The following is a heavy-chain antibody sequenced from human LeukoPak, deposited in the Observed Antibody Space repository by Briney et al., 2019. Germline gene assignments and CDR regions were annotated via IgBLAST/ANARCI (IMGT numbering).Heavy chain of an antibody. J-gene: IGHJ5*02. Sequence: VASVKVSCKASGYTFTGYYMHWVRQAPGQGLEWMGWINPNSGGTNYAQKFQGRVTMTRDTSISTAYMELSRLRSDDTAVCYCARELGLYCSSTSCRSVWFDPWGQGTLVTVSS. CDR2: INPNSGGT. D-gene: IGHD2-2*01. V-gene: IGHV1-2*02. CDR3: ARELGLYCSSTSCRSVWFDP. CDR1: GYTFTGYY.